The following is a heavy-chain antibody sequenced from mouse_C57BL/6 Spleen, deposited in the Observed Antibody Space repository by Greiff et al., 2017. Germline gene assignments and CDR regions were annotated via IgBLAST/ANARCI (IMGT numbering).Heavy chain of an antibody. D-gene: IGHD2-10*01. CDR2: IYPRSGNT. CDR3: ARGESYYGNLAWFAY. V-gene: IGHV1-64*01. Sequence: QVQLQQPGAELVKPGASVKLSCKASGYTFTSYWMHWVKQRPGQGLEWIGEIYPRSGNTYYNEKFKGKATLTADKSSSTAYMELRSLTSEDSAVYFCARGESYYGNLAWFAYWGQGTLVTVSA. CDR1: GYTFTSYW. J-gene: IGHJ3*01.